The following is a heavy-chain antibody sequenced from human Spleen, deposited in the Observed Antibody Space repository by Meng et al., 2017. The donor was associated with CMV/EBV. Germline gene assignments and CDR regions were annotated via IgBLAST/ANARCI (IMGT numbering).Heavy chain of an antibody. V-gene: IGHV4-34*01. D-gene: IGHD5-12*01. J-gene: IGHJ6*02. CDR2: INHSGST. Sequence: GSLRLSCAVYGGSFSGCYWSWIRQPPGKGLEWIGEINHSGSTNYNPSLKSRVTISVDTSKNQFSLKLSSVTAADTAVYYCARILYSGYDWGMDVWGQGTTVTVSS. CDR3: ARILYSGYDWGMDV. CDR1: GGSFSGCY.